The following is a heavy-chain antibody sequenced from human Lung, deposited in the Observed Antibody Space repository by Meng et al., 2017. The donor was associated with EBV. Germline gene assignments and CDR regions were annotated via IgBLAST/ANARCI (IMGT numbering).Heavy chain of an antibody. CDR2: TYYRSKWYN. Sequence: QGQLQPSGPGLVNPSPPPSLACANSGDSVSSNSAAWNWIRQSPSRGLEWLGRTYYRSKWYNDYAVSVKSRITINPDTSKNQFSLQLNSVTPEDTAVYYCASSRPLAGNWNYHYWGQGTLVTVSS. V-gene: IGHV6-1*01. J-gene: IGHJ4*02. CDR1: GDSVSSNSAA. D-gene: IGHD1-7*01. CDR3: ASSRPLAGNWNYHY.